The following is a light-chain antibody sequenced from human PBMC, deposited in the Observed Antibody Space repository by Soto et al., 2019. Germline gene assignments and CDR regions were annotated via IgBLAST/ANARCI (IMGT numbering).Light chain of an antibody. J-gene: IGKJ1*01. CDR1: QSVSSSY. V-gene: IGKV3-20*01. Sequence: IVLTQSPGTLSLSPGERATLSCWASQSVSSSYLAWYQQKPGQAPRLLIYGASSRATGIPDRFSGSGSGTDFSLTISRLEPEDFAVYYCLQYGTSPRTFGQGTKVDIK. CDR2: GAS. CDR3: LQYGTSPRT.